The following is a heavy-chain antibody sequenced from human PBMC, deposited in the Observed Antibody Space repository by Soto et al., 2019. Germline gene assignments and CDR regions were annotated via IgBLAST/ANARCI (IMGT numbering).Heavy chain of an antibody. Sequence: QVQLVQSGAEVKKPGSSVKVSCKASGGTFGNSAISWVRQAPGQGLEWMGGIIPSFATGNSATEFQGRLTITADKSTTTAYMELSSLRSEDTDVYYCASSYYGSGSYWFYGMDVWGQGTTVTVSS. CDR1: GGTFGNSA. CDR2: IIPSFATG. V-gene: IGHV1-69*06. D-gene: IGHD3-10*01. J-gene: IGHJ6*02. CDR3: ASSYYGSGSYWFYGMDV.